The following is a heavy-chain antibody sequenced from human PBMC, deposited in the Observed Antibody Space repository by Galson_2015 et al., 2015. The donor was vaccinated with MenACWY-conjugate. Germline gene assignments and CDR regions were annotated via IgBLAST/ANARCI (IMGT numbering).Heavy chain of an antibody. CDR3: ARLPRGINLILEGS. V-gene: IGHV4-39*01. CDR1: GGSIYSSDHW. Sequence: SETLSLTCRVSGGSIYSSDHWWGWIRQPPGKGLEWIASIHHSETTHYNPSLKSRVSIAVDTSKNQFSLKLTSVSAADTAVYYCARLPRGINLILEGSWGQGILVTVSS. D-gene: IGHD3-22*01. J-gene: IGHJ5*02. CDR2: IHHSETT.